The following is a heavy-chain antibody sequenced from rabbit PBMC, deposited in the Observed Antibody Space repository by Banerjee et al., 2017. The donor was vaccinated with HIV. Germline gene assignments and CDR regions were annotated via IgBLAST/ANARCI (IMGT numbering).Heavy chain of an antibody. V-gene: IGHV1S40*01. CDR1: GFSFSSNDY. CDR2: IYTGSGNI. Sequence: QSLEESGGDLVKPGASLTLTCTASGFSFSSNDYMCWVRQAPGKGLEWIGCIYTGSGNIYYASWAKGRFTISKTSSTTVTLQMTSLTAADTATYFCARSDNVYIYFAFWGPGTLVTVS. J-gene: IGHJ4*01. CDR3: ARSDNVYIYFAF. D-gene: IGHD1-1*01.